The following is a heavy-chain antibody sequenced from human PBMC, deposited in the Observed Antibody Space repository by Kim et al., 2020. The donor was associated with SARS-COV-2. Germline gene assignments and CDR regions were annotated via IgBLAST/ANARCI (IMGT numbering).Heavy chain of an antibody. CDR1: GGTFSSYA. D-gene: IGHD3-3*01. CDR2: IIPILGIA. CDR3: ARGRNFWSGLRTEGFDY. V-gene: IGHV1-69*04. Sequence: SVKVSCKASGGTFSSYAISWVRQAPGQGLEWMGRIIPILGIANYAQKFQGRVTITADKSTSTAYMELSSLRSEDTAVYYCARGRNFWSGLRTEGFDYWGQGTLVTVSS. J-gene: IGHJ4*02.